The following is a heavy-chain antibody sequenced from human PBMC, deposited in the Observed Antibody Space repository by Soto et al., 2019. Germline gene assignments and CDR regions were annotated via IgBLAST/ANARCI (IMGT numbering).Heavy chain of an antibody. CDR1: GYTLTELS. D-gene: IGHD1-7*01. Sequence: ASVKVSCKVSGYTLTELSMHWVRQAPGRGLEWMGGFDPEDGETIYAQKFQGRVTMTEDTSTDTAYMELSSLRSEDTAVYYCATAGNWNFYYYYYGMDVWGQGTTVTVSS. J-gene: IGHJ6*02. CDR2: FDPEDGET. CDR3: ATAGNWNFYYYYYGMDV. V-gene: IGHV1-24*01.